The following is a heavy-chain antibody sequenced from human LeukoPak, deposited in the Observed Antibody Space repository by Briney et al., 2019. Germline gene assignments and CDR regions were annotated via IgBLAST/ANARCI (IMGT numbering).Heavy chain of an antibody. CDR2: IYSGGST. J-gene: IGHJ4*02. Sequence: GGSLRLSCAASGFTVSSNYMSWVRQAPGKGLEWVSVIYSGGSTYYADSVKGRFTISRDNSKNTLYLQMNSLRAEDTAVYYCAREIIAAAGTLSGYWGQGTLVTVSS. D-gene: IGHD6-13*01. CDR1: GFTVSSNY. CDR3: AREIIAAAGTLSGY. V-gene: IGHV3-66*01.